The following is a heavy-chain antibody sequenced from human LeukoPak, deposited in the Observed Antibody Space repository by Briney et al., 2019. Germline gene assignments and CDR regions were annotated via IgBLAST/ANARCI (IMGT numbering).Heavy chain of an antibody. V-gene: IGHV3-48*01. Sequence: GGSLRLTCATSGFTFSTYGMHWVRQAPGKGLEWVSYISGSSTSIYHADSVKGRFTISRDNAKNSLYLQMNSLRAEDTAVYYCARDVGYRSWFDPWGQGTLVIVSS. CDR1: GFTFSTYG. CDR2: ISGSSTSI. CDR3: ARDVGYRSWFDP. D-gene: IGHD5-18*01. J-gene: IGHJ5*02.